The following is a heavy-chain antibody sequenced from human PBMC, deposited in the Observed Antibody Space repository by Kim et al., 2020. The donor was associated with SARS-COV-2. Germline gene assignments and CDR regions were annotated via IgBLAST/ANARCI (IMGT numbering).Heavy chain of an antibody. J-gene: IGHJ5*02. Sequence: TGYAQKFQGRVTMTRNTSISTAYMELSSLRSEDTAVYYCARGFRMGGPGPWGQGTLVTVSS. CDR2: T. D-gene: IGHD1-26*01. CDR3: ARGFRMGGPGP. V-gene: IGHV1-8*01.